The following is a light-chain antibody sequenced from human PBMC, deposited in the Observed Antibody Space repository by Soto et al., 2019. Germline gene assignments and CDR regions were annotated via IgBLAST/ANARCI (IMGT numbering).Light chain of an antibody. CDR2: AAS. CDR1: QGISSY. Sequence: AIRMTQSPSSLSASTGDRVTITCRASQGISSYLAWYQQKPGKAPKLLIYAASTLQSGVPSRFSGSGSGTDFTLTISCLQSEVFATYYCQHYYSYPLAFGPGTKVDIK. CDR3: QHYYSYPLA. V-gene: IGKV1-8*01. J-gene: IGKJ3*01.